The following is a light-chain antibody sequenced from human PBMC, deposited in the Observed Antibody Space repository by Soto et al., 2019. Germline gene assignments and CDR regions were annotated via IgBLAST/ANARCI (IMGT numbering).Light chain of an antibody. CDR3: CAYAATYVI. J-gene: IGLJ2*01. Sequence: QSALTQPRSVSGSPGQSVTISCTGTSSDVGLFNYVSWYQHHPGKAPKLMIFDVTKRPSGVTDRFSGSKSGNTATLSISGLQADDEAKYYCCAYAATYVIFGGGTKLTVL. CDR2: DVT. CDR1: SSDVGLFNY. V-gene: IGLV2-11*01.